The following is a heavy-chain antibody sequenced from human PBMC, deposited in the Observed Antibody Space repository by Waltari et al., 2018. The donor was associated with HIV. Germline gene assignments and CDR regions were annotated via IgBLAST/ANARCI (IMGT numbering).Heavy chain of an antibody. V-gene: IGHV4-39*07. D-gene: IGHD2-2*01. CDR3: ARDWPYCSSTSCYSWGNDAFDI. CDR2: IYYSGST. CDR1: GGSISSSSYY. J-gene: IGHJ3*02. Sequence: QLQLQESGPGLVKPSETLSLTCTVSGGSISSSSYYWGWIRQPPGKGLEWIGSIYYSGSTYYNPSLKSRVTISVDTSKNQFSLKLSSVTAADTAVYYCARDWPYCSSTSCYSWGNDAFDIWGQGTMVTVSS.